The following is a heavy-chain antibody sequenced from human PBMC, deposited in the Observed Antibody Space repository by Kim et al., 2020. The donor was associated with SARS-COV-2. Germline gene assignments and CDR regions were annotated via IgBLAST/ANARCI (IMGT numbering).Heavy chain of an antibody. V-gene: IGHV4-59*08. J-gene: IGHJ5*02. D-gene: IGHD6-19*01. CDR3: VSVAGNLGWFDP. CDR2: IYYSGST. Sequence: SETLSLTCTVSGGSISSYYWSWIRQPPGKGLEWIGYIYYSGSTNYNPSLKSRVTISVDTSKNQFSLKLSSVTAADTAVYYCVSVAGNLGWFDPWGQGTLVTVSS. CDR1: GGSISSYY.